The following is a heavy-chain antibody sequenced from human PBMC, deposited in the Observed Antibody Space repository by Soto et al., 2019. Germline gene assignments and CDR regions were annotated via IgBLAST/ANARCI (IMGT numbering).Heavy chain of an antibody. V-gene: IGHV4-34*01. CDR3: AKGPQGGYYDSGSFYSSVY. CDR1: GGSFNGYY. J-gene: IGHJ4*02. D-gene: IGHD3-10*01. CDR2: TNHSGSA. Sequence: SETLSLTCAVYGGSFNGYYWSWIRQPPGKGLEWIGETNHSGSANYNPTFKSRVSISVDTSKNQLSLQLSSVTAADTAVYYCAKGPQGGYYDSGSFYSSVYWGQGTLVTVSS.